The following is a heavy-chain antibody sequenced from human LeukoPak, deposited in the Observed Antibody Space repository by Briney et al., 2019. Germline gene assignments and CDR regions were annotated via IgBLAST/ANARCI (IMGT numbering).Heavy chain of an antibody. CDR1: GFTFSYFA. Sequence: GGSLRLPCPASGFTFSYFAMHWVRQPPGKGLEYVSAISSNGGSTYYADSVKGRFTISRDNSKNTLYLQMNSLRAEDTAVYYCARSIVKTRGRFDYWGQGTLVTVSS. V-gene: IGHV3-64*04. D-gene: IGHD1-26*01. J-gene: IGHJ4*02. CDR3: ARSIVKTRGRFDY. CDR2: ISSNGGST.